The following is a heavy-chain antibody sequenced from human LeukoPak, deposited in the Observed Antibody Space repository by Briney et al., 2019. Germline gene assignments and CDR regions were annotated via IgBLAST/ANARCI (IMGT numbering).Heavy chain of an antibody. Sequence: GGSLRLSCAASGFTFSSYTMNWVRQAPGKGLEWVSIISSGSSYIHYADSVKGRFTISRDNAKNSLYLQMNSLRAEDTAVYYCARVQRGIAVALDYWGQGTLATVSS. J-gene: IGHJ4*02. D-gene: IGHD6-19*01. CDR2: ISSGSSYI. V-gene: IGHV3-21*01. CDR1: GFTFSSYT. CDR3: ARVQRGIAVALDY.